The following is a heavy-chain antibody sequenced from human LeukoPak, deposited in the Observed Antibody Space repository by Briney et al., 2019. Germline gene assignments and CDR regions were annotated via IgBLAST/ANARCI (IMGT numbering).Heavy chain of an antibody. CDR3: TSRNGSGDY. J-gene: IGHJ4*02. Sequence: PGGFLRLSCAASGFTFSTYWIHWVRQAPGKGLVWVSRINSDGSSATYADSVKGRFTISRDNAKNTVYLQMNSLRVEDTAVYFCTSRNGSGDYWGQGTPVTVSA. D-gene: IGHD3-10*01. CDR2: INSDGSSA. CDR1: GFTFSTYW. V-gene: IGHV3-74*01.